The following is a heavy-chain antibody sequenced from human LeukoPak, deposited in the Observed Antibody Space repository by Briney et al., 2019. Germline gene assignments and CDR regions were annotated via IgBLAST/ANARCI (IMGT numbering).Heavy chain of an antibody. CDR2: IYYSGST. J-gene: IGHJ5*02. CDR3: ARVVGDLDDYNWFDP. V-gene: IGHV4-39*07. D-gene: IGHD4-17*01. Sequence: SETLSLTCTVSGGSISSSSYYWGWIRQPPGKGLEWIGSIYYSGSTYYNPSLKSRVTISVDTSKNQFSLKLSSVTAADTAVYYCARVVGDLDDYNWFDPWGQGTLVTVSS. CDR1: GGSISSSSYY.